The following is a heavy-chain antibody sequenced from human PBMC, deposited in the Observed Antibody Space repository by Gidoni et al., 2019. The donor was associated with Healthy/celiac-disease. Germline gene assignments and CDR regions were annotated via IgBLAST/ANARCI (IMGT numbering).Heavy chain of an antibody. CDR3: ARDSLPDYGDPLGDDAFDI. V-gene: IGHV3-66*01. CDR2: IYSGGST. CDR1: GFPVSDNY. J-gene: IGHJ3*02. D-gene: IGHD4-17*01. Sequence: EVQLVESGGGLVQPGGSLSLSCAASGFPVSDNYRSWVRQAPGKGLEWVSVIYSGGSTYYADSVKGRFTISRDNSKNTLYLQMNSLRAEDTAVYYCARDSLPDYGDPLGDDAFDIWGQGTMVTVSS.